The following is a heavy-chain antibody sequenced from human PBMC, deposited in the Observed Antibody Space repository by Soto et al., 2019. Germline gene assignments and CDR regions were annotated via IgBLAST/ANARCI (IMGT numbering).Heavy chain of an antibody. V-gene: IGHV2-5*02. J-gene: IGHJ5*02. CDR2: IYWDDDK. Sequence: QITLKESGPTLVKPTQPLTLTCTFSGFSLSTSGVGVGWIRQPPGKALEWLALIYWDDDKRYSPSLKSRLTHTKDTPKNQVVLTMTNMDPVDTATYYCAHSHLRAARFDGFDPWGQGTLVTVSS. CDR3: AHSHLRAARFDGFDP. CDR1: GFSLSTSGVG. D-gene: IGHD2-15*01.